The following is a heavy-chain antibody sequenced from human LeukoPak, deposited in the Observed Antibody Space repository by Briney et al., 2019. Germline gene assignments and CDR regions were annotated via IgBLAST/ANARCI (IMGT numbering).Heavy chain of an antibody. D-gene: IGHD5-18*01. Sequence: PGGSLRLSCAASGFSFDDYAMSWVRQAPGKGLEWVSGINWSGVSTGYADSVKGRFAISRDNTKNSLFLQLNSLRAEDTAFYCCAKGKDTLNPYWYFDVWGRGTLVSVSS. CDR2: INWSGVST. CDR3: AKGKDTLNPYWYFDV. J-gene: IGHJ2*01. V-gene: IGHV3-20*04. CDR1: GFSFDDYA.